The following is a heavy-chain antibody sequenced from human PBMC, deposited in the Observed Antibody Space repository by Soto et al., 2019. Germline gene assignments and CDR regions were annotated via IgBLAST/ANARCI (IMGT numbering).Heavy chain of an antibody. CDR2: IYSGGST. CDR3: ARDLGYCSGGSCYSDPDYYYYYYMDV. Sequence: GGSLRLSCAASGFTVSSNYMSWVRQAPGKGLEWVSVIYSGGSTYYADSVKGRFTISRDNSKNTLYLQMNSLRAEDTAVYYCARDLGYCSGGSCYSDPDYYYYYYMDVWGKGTTVTVSS. J-gene: IGHJ6*03. D-gene: IGHD2-15*01. CDR1: GFTVSSNY. V-gene: IGHV3-66*01.